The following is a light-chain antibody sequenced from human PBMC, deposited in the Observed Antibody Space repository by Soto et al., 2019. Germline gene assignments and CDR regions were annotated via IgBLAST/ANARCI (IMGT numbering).Light chain of an antibody. V-gene: IGLV2-8*01. J-gene: IGLJ1*01. CDR3: KSYAGSNTYV. CDR2: EVV. Sequence: QSVLTQPPSASGSPGQSVTISCTGTKSDSGVYDFVSWYHHHPGKSPRLIIYEVVQRPSGVPDRFSGSKSGNTASLTVSGLQAADEADYFCKSYAGSNTYVFGSGTKVTVL. CDR1: KSDSGVYDF.